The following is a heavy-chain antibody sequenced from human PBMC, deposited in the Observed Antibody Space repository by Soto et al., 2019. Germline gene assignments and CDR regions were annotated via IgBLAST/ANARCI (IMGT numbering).Heavy chain of an antibody. CDR1: GGSISSYY. CDR3: ARHSVLGSSPVY. V-gene: IGHV4-59*08. CDR2: IYYSGST. D-gene: IGHD6-6*01. Sequence: TLSLTCTVSGGSISSYYWSWIRQPPGKGPEWIGYIYYSGSTNYNPSLKSRVTISVDTSKNQFSLKLSSVTAADTAVYYCARHSVLGSSPVYWGQGTLVTVSS. J-gene: IGHJ4*02.